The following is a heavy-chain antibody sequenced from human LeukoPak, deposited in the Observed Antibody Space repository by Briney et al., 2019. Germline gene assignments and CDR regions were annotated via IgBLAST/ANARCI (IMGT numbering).Heavy chain of an antibody. Sequence: GGSLRLSCAASGFTFSSDGMSWVRQAPGRGLEWVSGILGGAGSTYYADSVKGRFTISRDNSKNTLYLQMNSLRAEDTAVYYCAHGTVYQLDYWGQGTLVTVSS. D-gene: IGHD2-2*01. CDR2: ILGGAGST. CDR3: AHGTVYQLDY. CDR1: GFTFSSDG. V-gene: IGHV3-23*01. J-gene: IGHJ4*02.